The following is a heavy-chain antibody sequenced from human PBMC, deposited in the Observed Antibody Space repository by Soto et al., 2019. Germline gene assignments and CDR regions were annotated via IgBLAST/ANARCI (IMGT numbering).Heavy chain of an antibody. D-gene: IGHD2-2*01. Sequence: EMQLVESGGGFVRPGESLRLSCAASGFTFRNAWISWVRQAPGKGLEWVGRIRSKTHGETTDYAAPVKGRFTISRDDSKDMLYLQMSSLKTEDTAVYYYTTLYRLDPWGQGTLVTVSS. J-gene: IGHJ5*02. CDR1: GFTFRNAW. CDR3: TTLYRLDP. CDR2: IRSKTHGETT. V-gene: IGHV3-15*07.